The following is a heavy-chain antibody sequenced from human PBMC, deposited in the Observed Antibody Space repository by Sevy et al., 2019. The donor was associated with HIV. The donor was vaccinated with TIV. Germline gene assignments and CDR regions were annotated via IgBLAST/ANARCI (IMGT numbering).Heavy chain of an antibody. CDR1: GGSISSSSYY. CDR2: IYYSGST. Sequence: SETLSLTCTVSGGSISSSSYYWGWIRQPPGKGLEWIGSIYYSGSTYYNPSLKSRVTISVDTSKNQFSLKLSSVTAAGTAVYYCARHRTSGLLWFGELSFWFDPWGQGTLVTVSS. D-gene: IGHD3-10*01. CDR3: ARHRTSGLLWFGELSFWFDP. J-gene: IGHJ5*02. V-gene: IGHV4-39*01.